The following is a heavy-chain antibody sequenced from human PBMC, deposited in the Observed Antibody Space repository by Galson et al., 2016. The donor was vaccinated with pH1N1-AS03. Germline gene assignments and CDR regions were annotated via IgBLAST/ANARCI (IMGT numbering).Heavy chain of an antibody. CDR2: ISVNNGDT. V-gene: IGHV1-18*01. CDR3: ARQTMVHYFDY. D-gene: IGHD3-10*01. J-gene: IGHJ4*02. Sequence: SVKVSCKASGYIFINFGISWVRQAPGQGLEWMGWISVNNGDTNYAQPFKGRVSMTTDTSTRTAYMEVRSLTSDDTAAYYCARQTMVHYFDYWGQGTLVTVSS. CDR1: GYIFINFG.